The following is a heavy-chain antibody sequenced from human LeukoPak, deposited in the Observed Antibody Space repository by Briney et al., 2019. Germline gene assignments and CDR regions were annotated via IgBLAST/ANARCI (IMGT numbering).Heavy chain of an antibody. D-gene: IGHD5-18*01. Sequence: PSETLSLTCTVSGGSISSGGYYWSWIRQHPGKGLEWIGYIYYSGSTYYNPSLKSRVTISVDTSKNQCSLKLSSVTAADTAVYYCARGISYGYSFDYWGQGTLVTVSS. V-gene: IGHV4-31*03. J-gene: IGHJ4*02. CDR3: ARGISYGYSFDY. CDR2: IYYSGST. CDR1: GGSISSGGYY.